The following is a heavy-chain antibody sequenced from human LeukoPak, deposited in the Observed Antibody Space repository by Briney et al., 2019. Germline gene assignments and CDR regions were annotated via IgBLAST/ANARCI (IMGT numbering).Heavy chain of an antibody. V-gene: IGHV1-46*01. J-gene: IGHJ4*02. CDR2: INPSGGST. CDR1: GYTFTSYY. D-gene: IGHD1-26*01. Sequence: ASVKVSCKASGYTFTSYYMHWVRQAPGQGPEWMGIINPSGGSTSYAQKFQGRVTMTRDTSTSTVYMELSSLRSEDTAVYYCARDSPISGSYYGGLGYWGQGTLVTVSS. CDR3: ARDSPISGSYYGGLGY.